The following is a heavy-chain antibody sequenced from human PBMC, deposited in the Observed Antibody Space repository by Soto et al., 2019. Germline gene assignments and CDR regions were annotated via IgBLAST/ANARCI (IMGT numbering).Heavy chain of an antibody. Sequence: PSETLSLTCAVYGGSFSGYYWSWIRQPPGKGLEWIGEINHSGSTNYNPSLKSRVTISVDTSKNQFSLKLSSVTAEDTAVYYCARQITTFGVVINAFNVWGQGTMVTVSS. CDR3: ARQITTFGVVINAFNV. D-gene: IGHD3-3*01. CDR2: INHSGST. V-gene: IGHV4-34*01. J-gene: IGHJ3*01. CDR1: GGSFSGYY.